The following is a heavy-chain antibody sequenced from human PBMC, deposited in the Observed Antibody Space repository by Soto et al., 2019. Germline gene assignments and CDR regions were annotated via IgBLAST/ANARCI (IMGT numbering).Heavy chain of an antibody. CDR2: FYPGDSDS. D-gene: IGHD1-26*01. CDR1: GYRFTTYW. V-gene: IGHV5-51*03. J-gene: IGHJ6*02. CDR3: ARGGKGGSNFYGLDV. Sequence: PGKSLKISCQASGYRFTTYWIGWVRQMPGKGLEWMGIFYPGDSDSTYSPPFQGQVTISGDKSTSAAYLQWSSLKASDTAIYYCARGGKGGSNFYGLDVWGQGTTVTVSS.